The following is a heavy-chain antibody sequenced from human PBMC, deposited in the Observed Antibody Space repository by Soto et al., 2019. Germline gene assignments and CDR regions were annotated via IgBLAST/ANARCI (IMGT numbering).Heavy chain of an antibody. CDR2: ISYDGSYK. Sequence: QVQLVESGGGVVQWGGSVRLSCTASGFTFNSHTTHWVRQAPGEGLEWVAVISYDGSYKFYADSVKGRFTISRGNSKSTLYLEMDRGTAAHTAIDYCARDGLTAFGMIPPWDVDGWGQGATGCVSS. CDR1: GFTFNSHT. D-gene: IGHD3-16*01. CDR3: ARDGLTAFGMIPPWDVDG. V-gene: IGHV3-30-3*01. J-gene: IGHJ6*02.